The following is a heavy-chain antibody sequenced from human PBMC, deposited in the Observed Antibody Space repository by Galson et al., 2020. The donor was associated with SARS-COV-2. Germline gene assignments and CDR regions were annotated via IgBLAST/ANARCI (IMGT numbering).Heavy chain of an antibody. CDR1: GGSISGGSYY. CDR2: IYTSGST. CDR3: ASASRLWDYFDY. D-gene: IGHD3-16*01. V-gene: IGHV4-61*02. Sequence: SQTLSLTCTVSGGSISGGSYYWSWIRQPAGKGLEWIGRIYTSGSTNYNPSLKSRVTISVDTSKNQFSLKLSSVTAADTAVYYCASASRLWDYFDYWGQGTLVTVSS. J-gene: IGHJ4*02.